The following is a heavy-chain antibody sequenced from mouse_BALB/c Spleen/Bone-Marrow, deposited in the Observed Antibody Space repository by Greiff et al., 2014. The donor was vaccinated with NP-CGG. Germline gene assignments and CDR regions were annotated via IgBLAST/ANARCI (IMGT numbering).Heavy chain of an antibody. CDR2: ISNGGGST. CDR1: GFTFSDYY. V-gene: IGHV5-12*02. D-gene: IGHD2-3*01. J-gene: IGHJ3*01. CDR3: ARPLYDGYYVAY. Sequence: EVKLVESGGGLVQPGGSLKLSCATSGFTFSDYYMYWVRQTPEKRLEWVAYISNGGGSTYYPDTVKGRFTISRDNAKNTLYLQMSRLKSEDTAMYYCARPLYDGYYVAYGGQGTLVTVSA.